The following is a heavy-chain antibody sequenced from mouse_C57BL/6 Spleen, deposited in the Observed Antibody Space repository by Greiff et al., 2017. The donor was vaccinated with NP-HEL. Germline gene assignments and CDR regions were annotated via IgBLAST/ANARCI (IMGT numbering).Heavy chain of an antibody. J-gene: IGHJ2*01. CDR2: IYPRAGST. CDR1: GYTFTDHT. V-gene: IGHV1-78*01. CDR3: ARNVAPVPYYCDY. Sequence: VQLQQSDAELVKPGASVKISCKVSGYTFTDHTIHWMKQRPEQGLEWIGYIYPRAGSTKYHEKFKGKAKLTADKSSSTSYMQLTSLTSEDSAVYFCARNVAPVPYYCDYWGQGTTLTGSS.